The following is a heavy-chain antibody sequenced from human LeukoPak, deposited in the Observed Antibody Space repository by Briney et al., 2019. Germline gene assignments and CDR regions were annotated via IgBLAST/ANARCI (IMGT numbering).Heavy chain of an antibody. J-gene: IGHJ1*01. CDR3: ARRNYYDSSGYRYFQH. V-gene: IGHV4-34*01. CDR1: GGSFSGYY. Sequence: SETLSLTCAVYGGSFSGYYWSWIRQPPGKGLEWIGEINHSGSTNYNPSLKSRVTISVDTSKNQFSLKLSSVTAADTAVYYCARRNYYDSSGYRYFQHWGQGTLVTVSS. CDR2: INHSGST. D-gene: IGHD3-22*01.